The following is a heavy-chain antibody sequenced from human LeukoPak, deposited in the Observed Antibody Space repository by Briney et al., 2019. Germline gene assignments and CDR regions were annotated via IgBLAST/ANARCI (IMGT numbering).Heavy chain of an antibody. J-gene: IGHJ4*02. D-gene: IGHD6-19*01. V-gene: IGHV3-53*01. CDR3: SKGRTVTGTLALDY. Sequence: GGSLRLSCAASGFTVSSNYMSWVRQAPGKGLEWVSVIYSDGSTYFADSVKGRFTISRHNSKNTLYLQVNSLRAEDTAIYYCSKGRTVTGTLALDYWGQGTLVTVSS. CDR2: IYSDGST. CDR1: GFTVSSNY.